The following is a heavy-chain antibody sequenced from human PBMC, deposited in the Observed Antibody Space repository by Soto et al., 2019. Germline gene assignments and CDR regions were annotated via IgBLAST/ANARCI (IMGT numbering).Heavy chain of an antibody. CDR3: ARDPVVDSNYFDY. CDR1: GFTVSSNY. D-gene: IGHD2-2*01. Sequence: EVQLVESGGGLVQPGGSLRLSCAASGFTVSSNYMSWVRQAPGKGLEWVSVIYSGGSTYYADSVKGRFTISRHNSKNTLYLQMNILRAEDTAVYYCARDPVVDSNYFDYWGQGTLVTVSS. V-gene: IGHV3-66*01. J-gene: IGHJ4*02. CDR2: IYSGGST.